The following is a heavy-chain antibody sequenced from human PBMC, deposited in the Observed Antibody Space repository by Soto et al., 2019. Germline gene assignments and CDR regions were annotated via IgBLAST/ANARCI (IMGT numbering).Heavy chain of an antibody. Sequence: ASVKVSCKASGVTFSSYAIRWVRQAPGQGLEWMGGIIPIFGTANYAQKFKGRVTITADESTSTAYMELSSLRSEDTAVYYCARGEMATIVGAFDIWGQGTMVTVSS. CDR2: IIPIFGTA. CDR1: GVTFSSYA. CDR3: ARGEMATIVGAFDI. D-gene: IGHD5-12*01. V-gene: IGHV1-69*13. J-gene: IGHJ3*02.